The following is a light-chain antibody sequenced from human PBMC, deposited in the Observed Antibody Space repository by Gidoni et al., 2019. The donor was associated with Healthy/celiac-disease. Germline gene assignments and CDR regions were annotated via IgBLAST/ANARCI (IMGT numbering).Light chain of an antibody. CDR2: WAS. V-gene: IGKV4-1*01. J-gene: IGKJ3*01. Sequence: DIVMTQSPDSLAVSLGERATINCKSSQSVLYSSNNKTYLAWYQQKPGQPPKLLIYWASTRESGVPDRFSGSGSGTDFTLTISSLQAEDVAVYYCQQYYSTPYAFGPWTKVDIK. CDR3: QQYYSTPYA. CDR1: QSVLYSSNNKTY.